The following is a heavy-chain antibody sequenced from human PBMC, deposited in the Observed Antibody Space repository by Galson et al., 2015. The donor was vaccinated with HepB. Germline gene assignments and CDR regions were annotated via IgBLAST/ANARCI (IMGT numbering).Heavy chain of an antibody. CDR2: FDPEDGET. Sequence: SVKVSCKVSGYTLTELSMHWVRQAPGKGLEWMGGFDPEDGETIYAQKFQGRVTMTEDTSTDTAYMELSSLRSEDTAVYYCATGGYSSGWSFDYWGQGTLVTVSS. CDR3: ATGGYSSGWSFDY. D-gene: IGHD6-19*01. J-gene: IGHJ4*02. V-gene: IGHV1-24*01. CDR1: GYTLTELS.